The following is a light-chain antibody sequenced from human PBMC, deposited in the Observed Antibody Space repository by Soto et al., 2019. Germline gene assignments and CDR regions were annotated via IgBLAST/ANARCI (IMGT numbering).Light chain of an antibody. V-gene: IGLV2-14*01. CDR2: EVR. Sequence: QSALTQPASVSGSPGQSITIACTGTNRDVGSYNLVSWYQQRPGEAPKLIISEVRNRPSGISYRFTGSKSGNTASLTISGLQAEDEADYYCSSYTSSSLYVFGTGTKVTVL. J-gene: IGLJ1*01. CDR1: NRDVGSYNL. CDR3: SSYTSSSLYV.